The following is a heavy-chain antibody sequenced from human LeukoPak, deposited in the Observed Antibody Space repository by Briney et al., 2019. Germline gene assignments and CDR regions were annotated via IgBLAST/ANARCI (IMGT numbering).Heavy chain of an antibody. CDR2: INHSGST. CDR1: GGSFSGYY. Sequence: EPSETLSLTCAVYGGSFSGYYWSWIRQPPGKGLEWIGEINHSGSTNYNPSLKSRVTISVDTSKNQFSLKLSSVTAADTAVYYCATPGRVGRQRRGAFDIWGQGTMVTVSS. D-gene: IGHD1-26*01. V-gene: IGHV4-34*01. J-gene: IGHJ3*02. CDR3: ATPGRVGRQRRGAFDI.